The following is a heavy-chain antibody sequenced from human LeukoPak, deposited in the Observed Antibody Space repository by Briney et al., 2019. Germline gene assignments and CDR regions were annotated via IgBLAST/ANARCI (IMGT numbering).Heavy chain of an antibody. V-gene: IGHV3-21*01. Sequence: GGSLRLSCAASGFTFSSYSMNWVRQAPGKGLEGVSSISSSSSYIYYADSVKGRFTISRDNAKNSLYLQMNSLRAEDTAVYYCARLVGGYSYGYSFDYWGQGTLVTVSS. D-gene: IGHD5-18*01. CDR3: ARLVGGYSYGYSFDY. J-gene: IGHJ4*02. CDR1: GFTFSSYS. CDR2: ISSSSSYI.